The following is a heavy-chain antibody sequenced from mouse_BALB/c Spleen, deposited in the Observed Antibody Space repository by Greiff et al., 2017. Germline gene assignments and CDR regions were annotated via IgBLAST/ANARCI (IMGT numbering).Heavy chain of an antibody. J-gene: IGHJ4*01. V-gene: IGHV14-4*02. CDR3: NGYYYGPLAMDY. Sequence: EVQLQQSGAELVRSGASVKLSCTASGFNIKDYYMHWVKQRPEQGLEWIGWIDPENGDTEYAPKFQGKATMTADTSSNTAYLQLSSLTSEDTAVYYCNGYYYGPLAMDYWGQGTSVTVSS. D-gene: IGHD1-1*01. CDR2: IDPENGDT. CDR1: GFNIKDYY.